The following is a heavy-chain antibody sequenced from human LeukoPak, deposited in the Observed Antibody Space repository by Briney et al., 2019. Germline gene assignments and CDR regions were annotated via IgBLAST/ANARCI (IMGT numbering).Heavy chain of an antibody. D-gene: IGHD3-10*01. J-gene: IGHJ5*02. CDR2: IHTSGST. Sequence: SETLSPTCTVSGGSISSYYWSWIRQPAGKGLEWIGRIHTSGSTNYNPSLKSRVTMSVDKSKNQFSLKLTSVTAADTAVYYCAGLYIYYYASGSSYWFDPWGRGTLVTVSS. V-gene: IGHV4-4*07. CDR1: GGSISSYY. CDR3: AGLYIYYYASGSSYWFDP.